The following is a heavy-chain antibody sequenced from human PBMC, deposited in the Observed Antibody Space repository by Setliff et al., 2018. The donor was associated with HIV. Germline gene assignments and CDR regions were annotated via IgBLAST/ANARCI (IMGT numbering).Heavy chain of an antibody. Sequence: ASVKVSCKASGHTFSNYDVIWVRRATGQGLEWMGWMNPNSGDTGYAQKFQGRVTMTRDTSISTAYMELSSLRSDDTAVYYCARKDGVGYCDSNSCYGIGPIDFWGQGSLVTVSS. J-gene: IGHJ4*02. D-gene: IGHD2-2*01. CDR1: GHTFSNYD. CDR2: MNPNSGDT. V-gene: IGHV1-8*01. CDR3: ARKDGVGYCDSNSCYGIGPIDF.